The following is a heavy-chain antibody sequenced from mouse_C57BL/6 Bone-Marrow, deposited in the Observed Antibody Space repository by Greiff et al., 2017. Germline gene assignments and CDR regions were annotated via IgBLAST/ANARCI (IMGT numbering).Heavy chain of an antibody. CDR2: IYPRSGNT. CDR3: ATTVVASHWYFDV. J-gene: IGHJ1*03. D-gene: IGHD1-1*01. Sequence: QVHLQQSGAELARPGASVKLSCKASGYTFTSYGISWVKQRTGQGLEWIGEIYPRSGNTYYNEKFKGKATLTADKSSSTAYMELRSLTSEDSAVYFCATTVVASHWYFDVWGTGTTVTVSS. V-gene: IGHV1-81*01. CDR1: GYTFTSYG.